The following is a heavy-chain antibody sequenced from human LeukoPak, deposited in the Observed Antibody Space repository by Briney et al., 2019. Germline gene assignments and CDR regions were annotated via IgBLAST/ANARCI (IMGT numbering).Heavy chain of an antibody. CDR3: ARPGGNYAFDI. J-gene: IGHJ3*02. CDR2: INPSGDST. Sequence: SVKVSCKASGYTLTTYHMHWVRQAPGQGLEWMGKINPSGDSTSYAQKFQGRVTMTRDTSTSTVYMELRSLRSEDTAVYYCARPGGNYAFDIWGQGTVVTVSS. D-gene: IGHD4-23*01. V-gene: IGHV1-46*01. CDR1: GYTLTTYH.